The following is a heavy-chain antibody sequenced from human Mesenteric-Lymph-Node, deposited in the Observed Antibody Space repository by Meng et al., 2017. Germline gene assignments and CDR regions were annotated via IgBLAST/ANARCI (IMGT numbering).Heavy chain of an antibody. Sequence: GESLKISCAASGFTFSSYAMSWVRQAPGKGLEWVSAISGSGGSTYYADSVKGRFTISRDNSKNTLYLQMNSLRAEGTAVYYCAKEFPSGAWFDPWGQGNLVNGAS. D-gene: IGHD1-26*01. J-gene: IGHJ5*02. CDR1: GFTFSSYA. V-gene: IGHV3-23*01. CDR2: ISGSGGST. CDR3: AKEFPSGAWFDP.